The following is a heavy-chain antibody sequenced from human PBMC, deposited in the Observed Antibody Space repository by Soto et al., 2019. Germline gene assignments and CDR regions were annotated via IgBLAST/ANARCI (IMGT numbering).Heavy chain of an antibody. J-gene: IGHJ3*02. CDR2: IYYSGST. CDR1: GGTISSSSFY. Sequence: SETLSLTCTASGGTISSSSFYWGWIRQPPGKGLEWIGSIYYSGSTYYNPSLKSRVTISVDTSKNQFSLKLSSVTAADTAVYYCARGGYCSGGSCYGAFDIWGQGTMVTVSS. V-gene: IGHV4-39*01. D-gene: IGHD2-15*01. CDR3: ARGGYCSGGSCYGAFDI.